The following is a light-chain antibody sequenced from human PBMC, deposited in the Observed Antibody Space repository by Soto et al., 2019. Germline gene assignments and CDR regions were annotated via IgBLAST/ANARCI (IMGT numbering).Light chain of an antibody. CDR1: QSVGTN. Sequence: EVVITQSPSTLSVSPGERVTLSCRASQSVGTNLAWYQQKPGQAPRLLILGASTRASGIPAKFSGSGSGTEFTLSIGSLQSEDFAIYCCQQYDNWPPRWTFGQGTKVDIK. CDR2: GAS. CDR3: QQYDNWPPRWT. V-gene: IGKV3-15*01. J-gene: IGKJ2*01.